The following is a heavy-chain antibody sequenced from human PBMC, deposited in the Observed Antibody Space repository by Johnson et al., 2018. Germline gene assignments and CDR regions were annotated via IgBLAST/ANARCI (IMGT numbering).Heavy chain of an antibody. Sequence: VQLVETGGGVVQPGRSLRLSCAASGFTFSSYGMHWVRQAPGKGLEWVAVISHDGSYKYYADSVKGRFTISRDNPKNTLYLQMNSLRAEDTAVYYWAKGGERGGSVYYYVDVWGKGTTVTVSS. CDR3: AKGGERGGSVYYYVDV. CDR1: GFTFSSYG. D-gene: IGHD3-16*01. CDR2: ISHDGSYK. V-gene: IGHV3-30*18. J-gene: IGHJ6*03.